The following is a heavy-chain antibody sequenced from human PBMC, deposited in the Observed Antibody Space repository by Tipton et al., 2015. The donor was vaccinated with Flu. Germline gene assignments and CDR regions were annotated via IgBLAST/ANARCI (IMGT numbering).Heavy chain of an antibody. CDR1: GYTFTSYG. J-gene: IGHJ4*02. D-gene: IGHD5-24*01. Sequence: QSGPEVKKPGASVKVSCKASGYTFTSYGISWVRQAPGQGLEWMGGIIPIFGTANYAQKFQGRVTITADESTSTAYMELSSLRSEDTAVYYCTRGWSRDGATTFDYWGQGTLVTVSS. V-gene: IGHV1-69*13. CDR2: IIPIFGTA. CDR3: TRGWSRDGATTFDY.